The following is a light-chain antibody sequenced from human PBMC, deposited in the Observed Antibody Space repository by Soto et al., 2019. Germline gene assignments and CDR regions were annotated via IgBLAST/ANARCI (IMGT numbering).Light chain of an antibody. Sequence: ETQMTQSPPTLSASLVDRVRLXCRASQSVSSKLAWYQQKPGKPPRLLIYDISSWDSGIPTRFSGSGSGTEFTLTISSLQSEDFAAYYCQQYNSWPLTFGGGTKV. CDR2: DIS. CDR1: QSVSSK. CDR3: QQYNSWPLT. J-gene: IGKJ4*01. V-gene: IGKV3D-15*01.